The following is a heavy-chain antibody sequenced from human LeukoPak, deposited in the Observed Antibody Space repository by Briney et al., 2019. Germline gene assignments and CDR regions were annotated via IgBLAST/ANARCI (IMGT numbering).Heavy chain of an antibody. CDR1: VGTFNPYA. V-gene: IGHV1-69*04. CDR2: IIPILDVA. CDR3: ATFPVRGYTYGSVIHHMDV. Sequence: SSVKVSCKASVGTFNPYAITGVRQAPGQGLEWMGRIIPILDVADSAQRFQGRGTITADRSTSTVYMELNSLRSEDTAIYYCATFPVRGYTYGSVIHHMDVWGQGTTVIVSS. J-gene: IGHJ6*01. D-gene: IGHD5-18*01.